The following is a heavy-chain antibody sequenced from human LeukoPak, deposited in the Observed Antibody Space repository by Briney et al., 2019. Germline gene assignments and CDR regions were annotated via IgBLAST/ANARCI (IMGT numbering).Heavy chain of an antibody. CDR1: GFTFSSYA. D-gene: IGHD2-21*02. CDR2: ISYDGSNK. J-gene: IGHJ4*02. Sequence: GGSPRLSCAASGFTFSSYAMHWVRQAPGKGLEWVAVISYDGSNKYYADSVKGRFTISRDNSKNTLYLQMNSLRAEDTAVYYCAPPAVVTTDYWGQGTLVTVSS. CDR3: APPAVVTTDY. V-gene: IGHV3-30-3*01.